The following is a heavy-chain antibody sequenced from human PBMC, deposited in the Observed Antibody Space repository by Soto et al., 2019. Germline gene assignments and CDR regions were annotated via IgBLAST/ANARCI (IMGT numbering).Heavy chain of an antibody. J-gene: IGHJ6*02. D-gene: IGHD3-3*01. CDR2: INPNSGGT. CDR1: GYTFTGYY. V-gene: IGHV1-2*04. Sequence: ASVKVSCKASGYTFTGYYMHWVRQAPGQGLEWMGWINPNSGGTNYAQKFQGWVTMTRDTSISTAYMELSRLRSDDTAVYYCARDLRYYDFWSCYGKKNYYGMDVWGQGTTVTVSS. CDR3: ARDLRYYDFWSCYGKKNYYGMDV.